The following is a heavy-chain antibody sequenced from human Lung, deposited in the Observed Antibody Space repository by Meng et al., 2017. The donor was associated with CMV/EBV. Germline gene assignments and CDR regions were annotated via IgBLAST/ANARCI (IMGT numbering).Heavy chain of an antibody. D-gene: IGHD1-26*01. CDR2: LYYSGST. Sequence: TLXLTXXVSGGSISSSTYYWGWVRQPPGKGLEWIGSLYYSGSTYYNPSLKSRVTISVDTSMNQFSLKLSSVTAADTAMYYCARGDSGSYYFDYWGQGTLVTVSS. J-gene: IGHJ4*02. V-gene: IGHV4-39*07. CDR1: GGSISSSTYY. CDR3: ARGDSGSYYFDY.